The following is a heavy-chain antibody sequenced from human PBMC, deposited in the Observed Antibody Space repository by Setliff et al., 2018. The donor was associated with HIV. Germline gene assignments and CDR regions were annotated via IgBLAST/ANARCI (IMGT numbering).Heavy chain of an antibody. J-gene: IGHJ6*03. CDR3: ARETYYYDNPQYYYYYMDV. Sequence: SETLSLTCTVSGDSISTDYWTWIRQPPGKGLEWIGYIYNSASTSYNPSLKSRVTIALDTSKNQFSLKLRSETAADTAVYYCARETYYYDNPQYYYYYMDVWGKGTTVTVSS. CDR1: GDSISTDY. D-gene: IGHD3-22*01. CDR2: IYNSAST. V-gene: IGHV4-4*09.